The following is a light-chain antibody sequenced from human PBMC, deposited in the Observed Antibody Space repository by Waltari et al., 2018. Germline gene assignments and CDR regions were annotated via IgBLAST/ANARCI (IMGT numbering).Light chain of an antibody. Sequence: DIQMTQSPSSLSAPVGDSIPITCRASKPISLYLNWYTQKPGKAPKLLIYTVSTLHRGVPARDSGSGSGTEITLTISSLQPEDFATYYCQEIYSTSRTVTFGGGTKVEI. CDR3: QEIYSTSRTVT. V-gene: IGKV1-39*01. J-gene: IGKJ4*01. CDR2: TVS. CDR1: KPISLY.